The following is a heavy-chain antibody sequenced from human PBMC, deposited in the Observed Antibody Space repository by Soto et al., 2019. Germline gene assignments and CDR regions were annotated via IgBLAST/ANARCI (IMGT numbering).Heavy chain of an antibody. CDR3: ARAAPPTYDFWSGSQVWFDP. CDR1: GYTFTSYD. CDR2: MNPNSGNT. J-gene: IGHJ5*02. Sequence: GASVKVSCKASGYTFTSYDINWVRQATGQGLEWMGWMNPNSGNTGYAQKFQGRVTMTRNTSISTAYMELSSLRSEDTAVYYCARAAPPTYDFWSGSQVWFDPWGQGTLVTVSS. D-gene: IGHD3-3*01. V-gene: IGHV1-8*01.